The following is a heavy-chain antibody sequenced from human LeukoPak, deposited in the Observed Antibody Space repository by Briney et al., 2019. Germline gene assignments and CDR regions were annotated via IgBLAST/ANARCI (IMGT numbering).Heavy chain of an antibody. V-gene: IGHV3-23*01. Sequence: PGGSLRLSCAASGFTFSSYAMSWIRQAPGKGLEWVSAISGSGGSTYYADSVKGRFTISRDNSKNTLYLQMNSLRAEDTAVYYRAKEQLWLLGYFDYWGQGTLVTVSS. CDR3: AKEQLWLLGYFDY. D-gene: IGHD5-18*01. J-gene: IGHJ4*02. CDR2: ISGSGGST. CDR1: GFTFSSYA.